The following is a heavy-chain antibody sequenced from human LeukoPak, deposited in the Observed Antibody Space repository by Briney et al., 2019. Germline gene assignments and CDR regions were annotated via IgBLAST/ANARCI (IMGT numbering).Heavy chain of an antibody. CDR2: IKQDGSEK. CDR1: GFPFSSYW. J-gene: IGHJ4*02. D-gene: IGHD2-2*01. V-gene: IGHV3-7*01. CDR3: ARRLITVPAAVHSDY. Sequence: GGSLRLSCAASGFPFSSYWMSWVRQAPGKGLEWVANIKQDGSEKYYVDSVKGRFTISRDNAKNSLYLQMNSLRAEDTAVYYCARRLITVPAAVHSDYWGQGTLVTVSS.